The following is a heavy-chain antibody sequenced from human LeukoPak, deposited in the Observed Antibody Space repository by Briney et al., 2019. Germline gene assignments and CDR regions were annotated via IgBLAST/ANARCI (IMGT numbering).Heavy chain of an antibody. J-gene: IGHJ5*02. CDR1: GGSISSYY. CDR3: ARDKSSSPYNWFDP. D-gene: IGHD6-13*01. V-gene: IGHV4-4*07. Sequence: SETLSLTCTVSGGSISSYYWSWIRQPAGKGLEWIGCIYTTGITDYNPSLKSRVTMSVHTSKNQFSLKLNSVTAADTAVYYCARDKSSSPYNWFDPWGQGTLVTVSS. CDR2: IYTTGIT.